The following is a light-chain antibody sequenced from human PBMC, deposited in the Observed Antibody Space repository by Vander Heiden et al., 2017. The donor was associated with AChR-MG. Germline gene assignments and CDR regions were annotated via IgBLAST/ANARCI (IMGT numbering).Light chain of an antibody. V-gene: IGLV3-19*01. CDR3: NSRDSSGNLPVV. CDR2: GKN. Sequence: SSELTQDPAVSVVLGQTVRITCQGDSLRSYYASWYQQKPGQAPVLVIYGKNNRPSGIPGRFSGSSSGNTASLTITGAQAEDEADYYCNSRDSSGNLPVVFGGGTKLTVL. CDR1: SLRSYY. J-gene: IGLJ2*01.